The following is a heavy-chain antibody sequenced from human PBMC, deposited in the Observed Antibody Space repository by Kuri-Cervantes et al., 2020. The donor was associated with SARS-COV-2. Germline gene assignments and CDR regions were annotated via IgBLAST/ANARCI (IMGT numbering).Heavy chain of an antibody. V-gene: IGHV3-9*01. J-gene: IGHJ4*02. Sequence: LSLTCAASGFTFDDYAMHWVRQAPGKGLEWVSGISWNSGSIGYADSVKGRFTISRDNSKNTLYLQMNSLRAEDTAVYYCAKVKGITMVRGIDYWGQGTLVTVSS. CDR1: GFTFDDYA. CDR2: ISWNSGSI. D-gene: IGHD3-10*01. CDR3: AKVKGITMVRGIDY.